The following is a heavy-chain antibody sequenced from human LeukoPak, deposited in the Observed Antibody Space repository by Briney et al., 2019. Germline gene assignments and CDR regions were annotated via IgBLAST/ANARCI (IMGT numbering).Heavy chain of an antibody. V-gene: IGHV1-18*01. CDR1: GYTFTSYG. Sequence: ASVKVSCKASGYTFTSYGISWMRQAPGQGLEWMGWISAYNGDTKYAQKFQGRVTMTTDTSTTTAYMELRSLRSDDTALYYCARASQRLGDSDYWGQGTLVTVSS. D-gene: IGHD6-25*01. CDR3: ARASQRLGDSDY. CDR2: ISAYNGDT. J-gene: IGHJ4*02.